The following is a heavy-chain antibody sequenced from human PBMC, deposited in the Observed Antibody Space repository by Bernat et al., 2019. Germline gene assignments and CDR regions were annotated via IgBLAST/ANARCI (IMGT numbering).Heavy chain of an antibody. D-gene: IGHD2-15*01. V-gene: IGHV3-48*01. Sequence: EVQLVESGGGLVQPGGSLRLSCAASGFTFSSYSMNWVRQAPGKGLEWVSYISSSSSTIYYADSVKGRFTISRENAKNSLYLQMNSLRAEDTAVYYCARDRRDIVVVVAATQPYGMDVWGQGTTVTVSS. J-gene: IGHJ6*02. CDR1: GFTFSSYS. CDR3: ARDRRDIVVVVAATQPYGMDV. CDR2: ISSSSSTI.